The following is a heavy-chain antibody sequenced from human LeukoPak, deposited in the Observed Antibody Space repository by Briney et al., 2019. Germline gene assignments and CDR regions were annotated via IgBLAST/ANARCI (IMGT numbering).Heavy chain of an antibody. CDR2: MNPNSGNT. V-gene: IGHV1-8*02. Sequence: GASVKVSCKASGYTFTSYDINWVRQATGQGLEWMGWMNPNSGNTGYAQKFQGRVTMTRNTSISTAYMELSSLRSEDTAVYYCAREYGDDYVWGSCRSSEGHWFDPWGQGTLVTVSS. J-gene: IGHJ5*02. CDR3: AREYGDDYVWGSCRSSEGHWFDP. CDR1: GYTFTSYD. D-gene: IGHD3-16*02.